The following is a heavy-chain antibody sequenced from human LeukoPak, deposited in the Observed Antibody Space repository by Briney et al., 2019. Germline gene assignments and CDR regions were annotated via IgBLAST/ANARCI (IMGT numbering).Heavy chain of an antibody. D-gene: IGHD5-12*01. CDR3: ARDRGYSGYEDGFDY. CDR2: TYYRSKWYN. Sequence: PSQTLSLTCAISGDSVSSNSATWNWIRQSPSRGLEWLGRTYYRSKWYNDYAVSVKSRITINPDTSKNQCSLQLNSVTPEDTAVYYCARDRGYSGYEDGFDYWGQGTLVTVSS. CDR1: GDSVSSNSAT. V-gene: IGHV6-1*01. J-gene: IGHJ4*02.